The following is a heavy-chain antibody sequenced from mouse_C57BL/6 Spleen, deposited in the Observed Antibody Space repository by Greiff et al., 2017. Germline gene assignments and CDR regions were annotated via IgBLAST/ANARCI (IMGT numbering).Heavy chain of an antibody. J-gene: IGHJ4*01. CDR1: GYSITSGYY. CDR3: ARYSMDY. Sequence: VQLKESGPGLVKPSQSLSLTCSVTGYSITSGYYWNWIRQFPGNKLEWMGYISYDGSNNYNPSLKNRFSITRDTSKNQFFLKLNSVTTEDTATYYCARYSMDYWGQGTSVTVSS. V-gene: IGHV3-6*01. CDR2: ISYDGSN.